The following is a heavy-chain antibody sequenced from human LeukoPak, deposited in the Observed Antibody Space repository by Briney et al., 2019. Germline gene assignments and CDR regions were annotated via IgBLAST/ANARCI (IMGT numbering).Heavy chain of an antibody. CDR2: IIPVFGTP. Sequence: SVKVSCKASGGTFSSYAISWVRQAPGQGLEWMGGIIPVFGTPKYAQKFQGRVTITADESTSTANMELSRLRSDDTAVYYCARVHRETYYYDSSGYYYDYWGQGTLVTVSS. J-gene: IGHJ4*02. CDR3: ARVHRETYYYDSSGYYYDY. D-gene: IGHD3-22*01. V-gene: IGHV1-69*13. CDR1: GGTFSSYA.